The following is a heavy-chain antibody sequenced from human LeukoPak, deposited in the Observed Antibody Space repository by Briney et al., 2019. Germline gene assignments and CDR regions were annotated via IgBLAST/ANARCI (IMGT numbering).Heavy chain of an antibody. CDR1: GGSISSYY. J-gene: IGHJ4*02. Sequence: PSETLSLTCSVSGGSISSYYWSWIRQPAGKGLEWIGRIYTSGSTNYNPSLKSRVTMSVDTSKNQFSLKLSSVTAADTAVYYCAGTRYSYGKPYYFDYWGQGTLVTVSS. D-gene: IGHD5-18*01. CDR3: AGTRYSYGKPYYFDY. CDR2: IYTSGST. V-gene: IGHV4-4*07.